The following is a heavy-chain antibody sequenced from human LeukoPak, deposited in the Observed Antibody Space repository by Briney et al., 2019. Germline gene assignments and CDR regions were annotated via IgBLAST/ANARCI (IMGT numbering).Heavy chain of an antibody. CDR1: GYTFSSYD. D-gene: IGHD1-1*01. CDR3: ARAHSEVHRRGYYYYYRGMDV. J-gene: IGHJ6*02. V-gene: IGHV1-8*01. CDR2: MNPNSGNT. Sequence: ASVKVSCKASGYTFSSYDTNWVRQAPGQGLEWMGWMNPNSGNTGYAQKFQGRVTMTRNTSISTAYMELSGLRSEDTAVYYCARAHSEVHRRGYYYYYRGMDVWGQGTTVTVSS.